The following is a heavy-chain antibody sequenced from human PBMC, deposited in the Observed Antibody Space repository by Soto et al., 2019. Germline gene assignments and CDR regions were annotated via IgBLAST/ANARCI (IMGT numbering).Heavy chain of an antibody. V-gene: IGHV4-59*08. CDR3: ARYSREVVPAAIAGNWFDP. CDR2: IYYSGST. CDR1: GGSISSYY. Sequence: SETLSLTCTVSGGSISSYYWSWILQPPGKGLEWIGYIYYSGSTNYNPSLKSRVTISVDTSKNQFSLKLSSVTAADTAVYYCARYSREVVPAAIAGNWFDPWGQGTLVTVSS. J-gene: IGHJ5*02. D-gene: IGHD2-2*02.